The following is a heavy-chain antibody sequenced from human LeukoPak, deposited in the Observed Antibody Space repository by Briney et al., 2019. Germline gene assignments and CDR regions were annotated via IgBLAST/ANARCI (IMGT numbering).Heavy chain of an antibody. V-gene: IGHV4-4*02. CDR2: INHSGST. D-gene: IGHD3-10*01. Sequence: SETLSLTCAVSGGSISSSNWWSWVRQPPGKGLEWIGEINHSGSTNYNPSLKSRVTISVDTSKNQFSLKLSSVTAADTAVYYCARGRLLYYYGSGSYYGTYFDYWGQGTLVTVSS. CDR1: GGSISSSNW. CDR3: ARGRLLYYYGSGSYYGTYFDY. J-gene: IGHJ4*02.